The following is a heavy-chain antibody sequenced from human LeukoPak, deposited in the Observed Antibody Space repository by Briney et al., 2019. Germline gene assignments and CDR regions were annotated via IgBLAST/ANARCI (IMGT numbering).Heavy chain of an antibody. CDR1: GFTFTSYS. J-gene: IGHJ4*02. Sequence: GGSLRLSCAASGFTFTSYSMNWVRQAPGKGWEWVSTISGGGGSTYYADSVKGRFTISRDNSKNTLYLQVNSLRAEDTAVYYCAKGGKWDVTPFDYWGQGTLVTVSS. CDR2: ISGGGGST. V-gene: IGHV3-23*01. D-gene: IGHD1-26*01. CDR3: AKGGKWDVTPFDY.